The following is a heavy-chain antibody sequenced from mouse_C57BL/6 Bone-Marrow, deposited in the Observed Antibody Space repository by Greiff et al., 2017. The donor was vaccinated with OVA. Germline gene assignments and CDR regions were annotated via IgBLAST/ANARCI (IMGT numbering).Heavy chain of an antibody. D-gene: IGHD1-1*01. V-gene: IGHV5-6*02. CDR1: GFTFSSYG. CDR2: ISSGGSYT. J-gene: IGHJ2*01. Sequence: DVMLVESGGDLVKPGGSLKLSCAASGFTFSSYGMSWVRQTPDKRLEWVATISSGGSYTYYPDSVKGRFTISRDNTKNTLYLQMSSLTSEDTAMYYCARHDYYDSSYYYFDYWGQGTTLTVTS. CDR3: ARHDYYDSSYYYFDY.